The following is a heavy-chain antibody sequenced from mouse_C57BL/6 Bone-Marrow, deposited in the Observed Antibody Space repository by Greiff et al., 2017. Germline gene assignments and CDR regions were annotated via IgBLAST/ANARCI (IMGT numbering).Heavy chain of an antibody. D-gene: IGHD3-2*02. CDR2: IYPGDGDT. J-gene: IGHJ4*01. V-gene: IGHV1-82*01. Sequence: QVQLQQSGPELVKPGASVKISCKASGYAFSSSWMNWVKQRPGKGLEWIGRIYPGDGDTNYNGKFKGKGTLTADKSSSTAYMQLSSLTSEDSAVYCCARSGLDSSVYAMDYWGQGTSVTVSS. CDR1: GYAFSSSW. CDR3: ARSGLDSSVYAMDY.